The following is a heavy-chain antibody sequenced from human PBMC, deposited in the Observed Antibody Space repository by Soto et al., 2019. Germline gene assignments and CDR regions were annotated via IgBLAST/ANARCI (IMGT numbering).Heavy chain of an antibody. CDR2: MNPDSGNT. CDR3: AKGSWRVYCGDTSCYTINY. V-gene: IGHV1-8*01. D-gene: IGHD2-2*02. CDR1: GYTFTSYD. J-gene: IGHJ4*02. Sequence: ASVKISCKASGYTFTSYDINWVRQSTGQGLEWMGWMNPDSGNTGYAQKFQGRVTMTSNTSINTAYMELRRLRSEDTAVYYCAKGSWRVYCGDTSCYTINYWGQGTLVTVSS.